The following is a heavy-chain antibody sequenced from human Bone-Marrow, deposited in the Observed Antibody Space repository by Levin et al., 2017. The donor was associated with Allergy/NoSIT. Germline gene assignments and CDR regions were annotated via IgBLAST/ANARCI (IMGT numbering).Heavy chain of an antibody. CDR1: GGSITSGNYY. CDR2: IYTSGRT. CDR3: ARGDFDILTGYYSEFFYYLDV. V-gene: IGHV4-61*02. J-gene: IGHJ6*03. D-gene: IGHD3-9*01. Sequence: LSLTCTVSGGSITSGNYYWSWIRQPAGKGLEWIGRIYTSGRTNYNPSLKSRVTISVDPSKDQFSLKLTSVTAADTAVYFCARGDFDILTGYYSEFFYYLDVWGKGTTVTVSS.